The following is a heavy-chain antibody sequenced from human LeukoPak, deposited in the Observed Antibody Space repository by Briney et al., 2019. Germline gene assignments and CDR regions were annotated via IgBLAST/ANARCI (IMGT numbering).Heavy chain of an antibody. CDR2: ISTRDNSV. Sequence: GGSLRLSCTASGFTFSSYAMHWVRQAPGKGLEWVSDISTRDNSVHYADSVKGRFTISRDNAKNSLDLQMNSLRAEDTAVYYCVREGFYYMDVWGRGTTVSISS. J-gene: IGHJ6*03. V-gene: IGHV3-48*03. CDR1: GFTFSSYA. CDR3: VREGFYYMDV.